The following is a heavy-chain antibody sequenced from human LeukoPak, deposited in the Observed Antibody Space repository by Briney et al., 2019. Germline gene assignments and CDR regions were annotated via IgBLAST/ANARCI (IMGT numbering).Heavy chain of an antibody. CDR1: GDSISTYY. CDR3: ARVARLRFDY. CDR2: IYYSGST. D-gene: IGHD6-6*01. J-gene: IGHJ4*02. V-gene: IGHV4-59*01. Sequence: PSETLSLTCTVSGDSISTYYWSWIRQPPGKGLEWIGYIYYSGSTTYNPSLKSRVTISVDTSKNQFSLKLSSVTAADTAVYYCARVARLRFDYWGQGTLVTVSS.